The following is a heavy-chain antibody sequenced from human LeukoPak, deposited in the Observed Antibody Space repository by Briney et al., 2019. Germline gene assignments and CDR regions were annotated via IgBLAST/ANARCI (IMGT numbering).Heavy chain of an antibody. D-gene: IGHD3-9*01. V-gene: IGHV4-61*01. CDR3: AREGAVLTDYQVFYFDS. J-gene: IGHJ4*02. CDR1: GGSVSSGSYY. Sequence: SETLSLTCTVSGGSVSSGSYYWSCNRQPTGKGLEWLGYVHYSGSTYYNPSLKSRVTISLDTSKNQFSLKLTAVTATDAAVYYCAREGAVLTDYQVFYFDSWGQPTLGTVS. CDR2: VHYSGST.